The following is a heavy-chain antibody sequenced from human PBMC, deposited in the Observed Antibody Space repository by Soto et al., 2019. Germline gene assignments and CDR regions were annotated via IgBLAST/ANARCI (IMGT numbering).Heavy chain of an antibody. CDR3: GRVCGGGCGGAFDF. V-gene: IGHV3-7*03. CDR1: GFIFSNYW. D-gene: IGHD2-21*02. J-gene: IGHJ3*01. Sequence: PGGSLRLSCAASGFIFSNYWMTWVRQAPGKGLEWVANIKRDGSEKDYVGSVKGRFTISRDNAKNSLYLQMNSLRAEDTAVYYCGRVCGGGCGGAFDFWGQGTMVTVSS. CDR2: IKRDGSEK.